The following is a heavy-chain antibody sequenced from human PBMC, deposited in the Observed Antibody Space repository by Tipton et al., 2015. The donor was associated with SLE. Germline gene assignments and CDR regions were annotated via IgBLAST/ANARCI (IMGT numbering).Heavy chain of an antibody. J-gene: IGHJ6*02. D-gene: IGHD1-26*01. V-gene: IGHV4-34*01. CDR2: INHSGST. CDR3: ARFKGSHSGYYYGMDV. CDR1: GGSFSGYY. Sequence: TLSLTCAVYGGSFSGYYWSWIRQSPGKGLEWIGEINHSGSTNYNPSLKSRVTVSVDTSKNQFSLKLSSVTAADTAVYYCARFKGSHSGYYYGMDVWGQGTTVTVSS.